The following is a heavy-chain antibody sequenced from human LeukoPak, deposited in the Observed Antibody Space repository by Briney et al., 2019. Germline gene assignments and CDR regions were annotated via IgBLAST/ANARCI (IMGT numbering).Heavy chain of an antibody. CDR1: GITFINAW. J-gene: IGHJ4*02. CDR3: VTGFGVSSGWQPFDY. D-gene: IGHD6-19*01. V-gene: IGHV3-15*01. CDR2: IKSQSYGGTA. Sequence: GESLRLSCTTSGITFINAWMTWVRQAPGQGLEWVGRIKSQSYGGTADYSAAVTGRFTISREDSTSTLFLQMESLTPEDTAMYCCVTGFGVSSGWQPFDYWGQGTLVTVSS.